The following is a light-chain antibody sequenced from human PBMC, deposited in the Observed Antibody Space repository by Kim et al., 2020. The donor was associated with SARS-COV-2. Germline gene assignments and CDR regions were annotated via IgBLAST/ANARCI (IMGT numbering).Light chain of an antibody. J-gene: IGKJ1*01. V-gene: IGKV1-8*01. CDR3: QQYYSYPRT. CDR2: AAS. CDR1: QGISSY. Sequence: ASTGDRVTITCRASQGISSYLAWYQQKPGKAPKLLIYAASTLQSGVPSRFSGSGSGTDFTLTISCLQSEDFATYYCQQYYSYPRTFGQGNKVDIK.